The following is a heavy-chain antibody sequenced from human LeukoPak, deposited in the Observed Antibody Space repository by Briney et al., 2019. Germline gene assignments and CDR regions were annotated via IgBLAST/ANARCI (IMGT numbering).Heavy chain of an antibody. CDR2: ISSSGSTI. CDR1: AFTFSSYE. CDR3: ASYSIAVADFDY. D-gene: IGHD6-19*01. J-gene: IGHJ4*02. Sequence: PGGSLRLSCAAYAFTFSSYEMNWVRQAPGNGLEWVSYISSSGSTIYYADSVKGRFTISRDNAKSSLYLQMNSLRAEDTAVYYCASYSIAVADFDYWGQGTLVTVSS. V-gene: IGHV3-48*03.